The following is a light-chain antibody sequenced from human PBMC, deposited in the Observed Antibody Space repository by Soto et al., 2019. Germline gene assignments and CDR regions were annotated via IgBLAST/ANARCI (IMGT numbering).Light chain of an antibody. J-gene: IGLJ1*01. Sequence: QSALTQPASVSGSPGQSITISCTGTISDVGGHGYVSWYQQHPGKAPKLMIYAVSTRTSGVSNRFSGSKSGNTASLTISGLQTEDEADYYCSSHNPIGTLQIFGPGTKVTVL. CDR1: ISDVGGHGY. CDR2: AVS. CDR3: SSHNPIGTLQI. V-gene: IGLV2-14*01.